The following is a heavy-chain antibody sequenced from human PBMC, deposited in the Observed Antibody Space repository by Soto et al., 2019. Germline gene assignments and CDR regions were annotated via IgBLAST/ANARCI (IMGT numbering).Heavy chain of an antibody. D-gene: IGHD2-15*01. CDR3: ARLGDCSGGSCYSGAFDI. Sequence: SETLSLTCTVSGGSISSYYWSWIRQPPGKGLEWIGYIYYSGSTNYNPSLKSRVTISVDTSKNQFSLKLSSVTAADTAVYYCARLGDCSGGSCYSGAFDIWGQGTMVTVSS. V-gene: IGHV4-59*08. CDR2: IYYSGST. J-gene: IGHJ3*02. CDR1: GGSISSYY.